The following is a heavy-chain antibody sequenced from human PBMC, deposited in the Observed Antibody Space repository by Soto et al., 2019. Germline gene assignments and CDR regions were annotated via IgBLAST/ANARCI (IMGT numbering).Heavy chain of an antibody. V-gene: IGHV4-4*08. CDR3: ARGYANRTAFDY. CDR2: INNNGSI. D-gene: IGHD3-16*01. CDR1: GGNVSGYH. J-gene: IGHJ4*02. Sequence: SETLSLTSNVSGGNVSGYHWSWIRQPPGKGLEWIGYINNNGSIYYNPSLRSRVTISVDTSRTQYSLKLTSVTAADTAVYYCARGYANRTAFDYWGQGTLVTVSS.